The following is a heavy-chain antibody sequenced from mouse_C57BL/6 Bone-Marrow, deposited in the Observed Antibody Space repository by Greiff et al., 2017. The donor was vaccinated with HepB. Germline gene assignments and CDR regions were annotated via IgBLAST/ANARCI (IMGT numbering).Heavy chain of an antibody. V-gene: IGHV5-17*01. J-gene: IGHJ3*01. CDR2: ISSGSSTI. Sequence: EVQLMESGGGLVKPGGSLKLSCAASGFTFSDYGMHWVRQAPEKGLEWVAYISSGSSTIYYADTVKGRFTISRDNAKNTLFLQMTSLRSEDTAMYYCARGFFSLAYWGQGTLVTVSA. D-gene: IGHD2-12*01. CDR3: ARGFFSLAY. CDR1: GFTFSDYG.